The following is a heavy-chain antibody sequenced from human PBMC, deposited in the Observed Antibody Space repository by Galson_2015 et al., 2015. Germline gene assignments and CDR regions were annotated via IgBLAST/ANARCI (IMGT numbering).Heavy chain of an antibody. J-gene: IGHJ3*02. CDR2: IYYSGST. CDR3: ARLTLGGAYDI. D-gene: IGHD3-16*01. CDR1: GGSINSGSYY. Sequence: ETLSLTCTVSGGSINSGSYYWGWIRQPPGKGLEWIGSIYYSGSTYYKPSLKSRATISIDTSKNQFSLKLSSVTAADTAVYYCARLTLGGAYDIWGQGTMVTVSS. V-gene: IGHV4-39*01.